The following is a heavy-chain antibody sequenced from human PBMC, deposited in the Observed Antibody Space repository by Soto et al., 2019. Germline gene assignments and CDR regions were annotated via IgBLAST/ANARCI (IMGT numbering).Heavy chain of an antibody. CDR1: GYTFTSYG. J-gene: IGHJ4*02. CDR2: ISAHNGNT. Sequence: VHLVQSGAEVKKPGASVKVSCKASGYTFTSYGITWVRQAPGQGLEWMGWISAHNGNTDYAQKLQGRVIVTRHTSTSTAYMELRSLISDDTAVYYCARGRYGDYWGQGALVTVSS. D-gene: IGHD1-1*01. CDR3: ARGRYGDY. V-gene: IGHV1-18*01.